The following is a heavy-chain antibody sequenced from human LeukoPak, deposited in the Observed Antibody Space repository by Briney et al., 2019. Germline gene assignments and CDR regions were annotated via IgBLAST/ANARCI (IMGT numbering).Heavy chain of an antibody. CDR2: IPYDGSNK. CDR3: AKDANYGGNSILFDY. D-gene: IGHD4-23*01. V-gene: IGHV3-30*18. J-gene: IGHJ4*02. Sequence: GGSLRLSCAASGFTFSSYGMHWVRQAPGKGLEWVAVIPYDGSNKYYADSVKGRFTISRDNSKNTLYLQMNSLRAEDTAVYYCAKDANYGGNSILFDYWGQGTLVTVSS. CDR1: GFTFSSYG.